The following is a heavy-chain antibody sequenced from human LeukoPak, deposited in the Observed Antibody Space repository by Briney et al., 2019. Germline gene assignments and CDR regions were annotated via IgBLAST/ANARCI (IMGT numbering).Heavy chain of an antibody. J-gene: IGHJ5*02. CDR3: ARVATTYGWFDP. CDR1: GFTFSSYS. D-gene: IGHD5-12*01. Sequence: PGGSLRLSCAASGFTFSSYSMNWVRQAPVKGLEWVSSISSSSSYIYYADSVKGRFTISRDNAKNSLYLQMNSLRSEDTAVYYCARVATTYGWFDPWGQGTLVTVSS. CDR2: ISSSSSYI. V-gene: IGHV3-21*04.